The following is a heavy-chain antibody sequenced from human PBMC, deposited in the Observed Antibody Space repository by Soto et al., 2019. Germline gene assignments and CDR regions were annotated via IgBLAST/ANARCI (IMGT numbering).Heavy chain of an antibody. CDR2: MYRTGST. J-gene: IGHJ4*02. CDR3: ARGVGANIEMIDY. CDR1: GASITSAVDS. Sequence: QLQLQESGPGLVKASQTLSLTCAVSGASITSAVDSWIWIRQPLGKGLEYIGYMYRTGSTYYEPSLQSRATISVDRSKNQFSLKLTSVTAADTAIYYCARGVGANIEMIDYWGQGALVTVAS. V-gene: IGHV4-30-2*01. D-gene: IGHD2-15*01.